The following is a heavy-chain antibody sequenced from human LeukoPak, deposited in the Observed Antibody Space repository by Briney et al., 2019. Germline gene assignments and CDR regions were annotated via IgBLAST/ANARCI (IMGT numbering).Heavy chain of an antibody. V-gene: IGHV1-18*01. CDR3: ARDRGGRYYCHSSGYGYFDY. CDR2: ISAYNGNT. J-gene: IGHJ4*02. Sequence: ASVKVSCKASGYTFTSYGISWVRQAPGQGLEWMGWISAYNGNTNYAQKLQGRVTMTTDTSTSTAYMELRSLRSDDTAVYYCARDRGGRYYCHSSGYGYFDYWGQGTPVTVSS. D-gene: IGHD3-22*01. CDR1: GYTFTSYG.